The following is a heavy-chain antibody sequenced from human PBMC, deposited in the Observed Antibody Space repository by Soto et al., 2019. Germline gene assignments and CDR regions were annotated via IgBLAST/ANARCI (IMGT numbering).Heavy chain of an antibody. Sequence: QVQLVESGGGVVQPGGSLRLSCAASGFTFSVYGMHWVRQAPGKGLEWVAFISFDGIEKYYADSVKGRFTISRDTSINTLYLQMHTLGADDTGVYYCAAPSGAYSSSAYCPSWGQGTLVTVSS. V-gene: IGHV3-30*02. CDR3: AAPSGAYSSSAYCPS. CDR1: GFTFSVYG. CDR2: ISFDGIEK. D-gene: IGHD6-13*01. J-gene: IGHJ5*02.